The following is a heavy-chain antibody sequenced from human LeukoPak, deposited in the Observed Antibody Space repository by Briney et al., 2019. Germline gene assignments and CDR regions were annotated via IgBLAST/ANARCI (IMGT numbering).Heavy chain of an antibody. V-gene: IGHV3-7*01. CDR3: AREKLDTRGYVDY. Sequence: GGSLRLSCAGSGFTFSTYWMSWVRQAPGKGLDWVANIKQDGTDKYYVDSVKGRFTISRDNAKNLLYLQMNSLRAEDTAVYYCAREKLDTRGYVDYWGQGPLVTVS. D-gene: IGHD3-22*01. CDR1: GFTFSTYW. CDR2: IKQDGTDK. J-gene: IGHJ4*02.